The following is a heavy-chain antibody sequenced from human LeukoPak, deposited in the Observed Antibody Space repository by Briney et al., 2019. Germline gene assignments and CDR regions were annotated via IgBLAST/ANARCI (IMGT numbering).Heavy chain of an antibody. Sequence: PSETLSLTCTVSGGSISSYYWSWIRQPPGKGLEWIGYIYYSGSTNYNPSLKSRATISVDTSKNQFSLRLTSVTAADTAVYYCARDNYYDSGSYLHPWGQGTLVTVSS. CDR1: GGSISSYY. CDR2: IYYSGST. D-gene: IGHD3-10*01. CDR3: ARDNYYDSGSYLHP. J-gene: IGHJ5*02. V-gene: IGHV4-59*01.